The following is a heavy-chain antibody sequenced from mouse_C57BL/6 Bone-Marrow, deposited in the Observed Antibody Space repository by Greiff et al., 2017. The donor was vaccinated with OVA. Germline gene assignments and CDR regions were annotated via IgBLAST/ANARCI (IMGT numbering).Heavy chain of an antibody. V-gene: IGHV3-6*01. D-gene: IGHD1-1*02. Sequence: EVQLQQSGPGLVKPSQSLSLTCSVTGYSITSGYYWNWIRQFPGNKLEWMGYISYDGSNNSNPSLKNRISITRDTSKNQFSLKLNSVTTEDTSTYYCARGWLNYWGQGTTLTVSS. CDR1: GYSITSGYY. J-gene: IGHJ2*01. CDR3: ARGWLNY. CDR2: ISYDGSN.